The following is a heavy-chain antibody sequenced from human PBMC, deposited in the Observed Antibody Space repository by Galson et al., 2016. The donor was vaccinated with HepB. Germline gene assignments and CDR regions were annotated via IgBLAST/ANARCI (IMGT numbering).Heavy chain of an antibody. V-gene: IGHV3-7*01. CDR1: GFTFDTYW. CDR3: ARGIATPGVDY. D-gene: IGHD6-13*01. J-gene: IGHJ4*02. Sequence: SLRLSCAASGFTFDTYWINWVRQGPGKGLEWVANIQPEGSEKYYVDSVKGRFTISRDNAKNSLYLQMNSLKAEDTTVYYCARGIATPGVDYWGQGALVTVSS. CDR2: IQPEGSEK.